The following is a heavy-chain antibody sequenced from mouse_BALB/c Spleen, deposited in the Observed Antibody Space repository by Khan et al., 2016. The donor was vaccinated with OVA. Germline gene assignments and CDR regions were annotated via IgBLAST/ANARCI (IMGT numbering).Heavy chain of an antibody. CDR3: ATARLLRRYTDNFDY. CDR1: GYSITSDYA. Sequence: QLEESGPGLLKPSQSLSLTYTVTGYSITSDYAWNWIRQFPGNKLEWMAYISYSGSTTYSPSLRSRISIPRDTSKNQFFLPLNSVTTEDTSAYNGATARLLRRYTDNFDYWGQGTTLTVSS. J-gene: IGHJ2*01. CDR2: ISYSGST. D-gene: IGHD1-1*01. V-gene: IGHV3-2*02.